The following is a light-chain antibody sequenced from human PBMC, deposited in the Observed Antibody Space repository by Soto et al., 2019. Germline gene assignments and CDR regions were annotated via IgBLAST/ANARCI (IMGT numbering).Light chain of an antibody. Sequence: EIVMTQSPATLAASPGERVTLSCRASQTVSTNLAWYQQKRGQAPRLLIYGASTRATDFPARFSGSGSGTEFTLTISSLQSEDFGVYYCQQRSNWPPSLTFGGGTKVEIK. CDR3: QQRSNWPPSLT. CDR2: GAS. V-gene: IGKV3-15*01. CDR1: QTVSTN. J-gene: IGKJ4*01.